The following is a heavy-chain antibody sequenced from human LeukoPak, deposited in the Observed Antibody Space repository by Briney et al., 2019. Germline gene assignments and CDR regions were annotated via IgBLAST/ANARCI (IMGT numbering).Heavy chain of an antibody. CDR3: ARRRGAYCSSTSCPYNWFDP. D-gene: IGHD2-2*01. CDR1: GYTFTSYD. V-gene: IGHV1-8*03. CDR2: MNSNSGNT. J-gene: IGHJ5*02. Sequence: ASVKVSCKASGYTFTSYDINWVRQATGQGLEWMGWMNSNSGNTGYAQKFQGRVTITRNTSISTAYMELSSLRSEDTAVYYCARRRGAYCSSTSCPYNWFDPWGQGTLVTVSS.